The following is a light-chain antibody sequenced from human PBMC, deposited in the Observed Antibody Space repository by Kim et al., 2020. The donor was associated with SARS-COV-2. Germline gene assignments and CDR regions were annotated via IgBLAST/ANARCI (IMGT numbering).Light chain of an antibody. J-gene: IGKJ4*01. CDR2: TTS. Sequence: ASLGDRVTLTCRTSRTINNYLNWYQQKPGEAPKLLISTTSYLQSGVPSRFSGSGSETDFTLTISDLQPEDFATYYCQQSFSPPRTFGGGTKVDIK. CDR3: QQSFSPPRT. V-gene: IGKV1-39*01. CDR1: RTINNY.